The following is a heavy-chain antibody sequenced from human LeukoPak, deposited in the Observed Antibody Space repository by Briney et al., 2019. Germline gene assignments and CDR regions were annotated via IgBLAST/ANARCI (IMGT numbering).Heavy chain of an antibody. J-gene: IGHJ4*02. CDR2: IGSDLNFR. Sequence: NPGGSLRLSCARCGFTFSHYSMNWVRQAPGKGLEWVSSIGSDLNFRSYTDSLKGRITISRDNADSSLYLQMHSLRAEDTGIYYCVRDRLGDGHIRDFDSWGQGILVTVSS. CDR3: VRDRLGDGHIRDFDS. D-gene: IGHD5-24*01. CDR1: GFTFSHYS. V-gene: IGHV3-21*06.